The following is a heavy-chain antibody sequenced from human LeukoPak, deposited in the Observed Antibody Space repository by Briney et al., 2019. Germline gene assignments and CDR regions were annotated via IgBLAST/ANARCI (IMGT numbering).Heavy chain of an antibody. D-gene: IGHD3-3*01. CDR3: ARGSGVRFLEWLSESYSFDY. Sequence: KSSGTLSLTCTVSGGSISSGGYYWSWIRQHPGKGLEWIGYIYYSGSTYYNPSLKSRVTISVDTSKNQFSLKLSSVTAADTAVYYCARGSGVRFLEWLSESYSFDYWGQGTLVTVSS. J-gene: IGHJ4*02. CDR2: IYYSGST. CDR1: GGSISSGGYY. V-gene: IGHV4-31*03.